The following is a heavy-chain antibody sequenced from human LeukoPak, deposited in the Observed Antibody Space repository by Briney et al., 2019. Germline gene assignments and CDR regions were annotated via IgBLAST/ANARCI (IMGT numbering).Heavy chain of an antibody. D-gene: IGHD6-19*01. Sequence: PGGSLRLSCAASGFTVSSNYMSWVRQAPGKGLEWVSIIYTADSTYYADSVKGRFTISRDKSKNTLYLQMNSLRAEDTAVYYCARSGNPYSSAYSSGYFDYSGQGTLVTVSS. CDR2: IYTADST. CDR1: GFTVSSNY. V-gene: IGHV3-53*01. CDR3: ARSGNPYSSAYSSGYFDY. J-gene: IGHJ4*02.